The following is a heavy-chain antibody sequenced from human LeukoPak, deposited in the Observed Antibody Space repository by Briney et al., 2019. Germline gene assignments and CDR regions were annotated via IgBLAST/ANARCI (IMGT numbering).Heavy chain of an antibody. Sequence: ASVKVSCKASGYTFTSYAMHWVRQAPGQRLEWMGWINAGNGNTKYSQKFQGRVTITRDTSASTAYMELSSLRSEDTAVYYCARGLHYDILTGYYPYFDYWGQGTLLTVSS. D-gene: IGHD3-9*01. J-gene: IGHJ4*02. CDR2: INAGNGNT. V-gene: IGHV1-3*01. CDR1: GYTFTSYA. CDR3: ARGLHYDILTGYYPYFDY.